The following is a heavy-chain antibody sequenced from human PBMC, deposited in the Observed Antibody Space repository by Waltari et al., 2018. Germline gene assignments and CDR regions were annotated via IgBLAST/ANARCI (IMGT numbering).Heavy chain of an antibody. CDR3: AREGYCSSTSCREYYYYGMDV. D-gene: IGHD2-2*01. J-gene: IGHJ6*02. CDR2: VSAYNGNT. CDR1: GYTFTSDG. V-gene: IGHV1-18*04. Sequence: QVQLVQSGAEVKKPGASVKVSCKASGYTFTSDGIRWVRKASGQGLEWMGWVSAYNGNTNDAQKLQGRVTMTTDTSTSTAYMELRSLRSDDTAVYYCAREGYCSSTSCREYYYYGMDVWGQGTTVTVSS.